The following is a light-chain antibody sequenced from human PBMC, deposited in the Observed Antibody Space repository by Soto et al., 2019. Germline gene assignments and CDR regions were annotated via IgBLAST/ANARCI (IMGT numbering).Light chain of an antibody. CDR1: QSISSY. Sequence: DIHLTQSPSSLSASVGDRVTITCRASQSISSYLNWYQQKPGKAPKLLIYAASSLPSGVPSRFSGSGSGTDFTLTSSSLQPEDFATYYCQQSYSTPYTFGQGTKLEIK. J-gene: IGKJ2*01. CDR3: QQSYSTPYT. CDR2: AAS. V-gene: IGKV1-39*01.